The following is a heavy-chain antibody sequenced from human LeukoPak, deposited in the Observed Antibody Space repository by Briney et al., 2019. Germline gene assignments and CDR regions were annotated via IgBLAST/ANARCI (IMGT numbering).Heavy chain of an antibody. J-gene: IGHJ3*02. CDR1: GYTFTGYY. V-gene: IGHV1-2*02. CDR3: ATVWSRGVSSGIAAFDI. D-gene: IGHD3-22*01. Sequence: ASVKVSCKASGYTFTGYYMHWVRQAPGQGLEWMGWINPNSGGTNYAQKFQGRVTMTRDTSISTAYMEMSRLRSEDTAVYYCATVWSRGVSSGIAAFDIWGQGTMVTVSS. CDR2: INPNSGGT.